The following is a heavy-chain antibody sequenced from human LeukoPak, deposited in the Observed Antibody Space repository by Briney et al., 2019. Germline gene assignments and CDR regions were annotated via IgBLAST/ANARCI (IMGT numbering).Heavy chain of an antibody. CDR3: ARGRYDFWSGYSNYFDY. J-gene: IGHJ4*02. V-gene: IGHV4-34*01. Sequence: SETLSLTCAVYGGSFSGYYWSWIRQPPGKGLEWIGEINHRGSTNYNPSLKSRVTISVDTSKNQFSLKLSSVTAADTAVYYCARGRYDFWSGYSNYFDYWGQGTLVTVSS. D-gene: IGHD3-3*01. CDR2: INHRGST. CDR1: GGSFSGYY.